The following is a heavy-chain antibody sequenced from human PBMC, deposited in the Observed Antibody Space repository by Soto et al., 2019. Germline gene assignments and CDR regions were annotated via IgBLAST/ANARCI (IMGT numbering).Heavy chain of an antibody. CDR3: ARHHGPTTSENWFDP. J-gene: IGHJ5*02. D-gene: IGHD5-12*01. CDR1: GYTFFTYD. Sequence: QVHLVQSGVEVKTPGASVRVSCQASGYTFFTYDISGVRQAPGQGLEWMGWISTYSGDTKYAQKFRGRVTMTTDTSTTTAYLELRSLRSDDTAVYYCARHHGPTTSENWFDPWGQGTLVTVSS. CDR2: ISTYSGDT. V-gene: IGHV1-18*01.